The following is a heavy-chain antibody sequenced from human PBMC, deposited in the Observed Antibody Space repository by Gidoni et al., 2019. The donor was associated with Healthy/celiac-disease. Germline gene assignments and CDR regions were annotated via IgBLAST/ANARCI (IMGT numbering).Heavy chain of an antibody. D-gene: IGHD4-4*01. Sequence: EVKRLEPGGGLVQPGGYLRISCSASGITFSSYAMSWVRQAPGKGLEWVSAISGSGGSTYYADSVKGRFTISRDNSKNTLYLQMNILRAEDTAVYYCAKDPTPTHWYFDLWGRGTLVTVSS. CDR3: AKDPTPTHWYFDL. CDR2: ISGSGGST. V-gene: IGHV3-23*01. J-gene: IGHJ2*01. CDR1: GITFSSYA.